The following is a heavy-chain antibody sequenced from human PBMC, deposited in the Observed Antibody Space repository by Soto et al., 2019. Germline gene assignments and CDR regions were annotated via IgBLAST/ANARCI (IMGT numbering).Heavy chain of an antibody. V-gene: IGHV1-2*04. Sequence: QVQLVQSGAEVKKPGASVKVSCKASGYTFTGYYMHWVRQAPGQGLEWMGWINPNSGGTNYAQKFQGWVTMTRDTSISTAYMELSRLRSDDTAVYYCARFDTRSSSSSMSGGYCYGMDVWGQGTTVTVSS. CDR1: GYTFTGYY. CDR2: INPNSGGT. D-gene: IGHD6-6*01. J-gene: IGHJ6*02. CDR3: ARFDTRSSSSSMSGGYCYGMDV.